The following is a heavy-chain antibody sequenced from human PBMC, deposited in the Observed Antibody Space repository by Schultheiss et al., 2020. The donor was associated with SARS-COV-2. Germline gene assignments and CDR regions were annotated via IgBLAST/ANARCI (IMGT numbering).Heavy chain of an antibody. CDR3: ARGFHYDSSGGFDH. Sequence: SETLSLTCTVSGGSVSSGSYYWSWIRQHPEKGLEWIGYIYDSGTNYYNPSLKSRVAISVDTSENQFSLKLSSVSAADTAVYYCARGFHYDSSGGFDHWGQGTLVTVSS. CDR1: GGSVSSGSYY. V-gene: IGHV4-31*03. CDR2: IYDSGTN. D-gene: IGHD3-22*01. J-gene: IGHJ4*02.